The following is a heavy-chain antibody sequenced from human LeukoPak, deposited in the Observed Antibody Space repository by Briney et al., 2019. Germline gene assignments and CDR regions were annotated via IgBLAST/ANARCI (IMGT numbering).Heavy chain of an antibody. Sequence: GGSQRLSCAASGFTFSSYSMNWVRQAPGKGLEWVSSISSSSSYIYYADSVKGRFTISRDNAKNSLYLQMNSLRAEDTAVYYCARDRGGWFDPWGQGTLVTVSS. CDR3: ARDRGGWFDP. V-gene: IGHV3-21*01. CDR2: ISSSSSYI. D-gene: IGHD3-10*01. CDR1: GFTFSSYS. J-gene: IGHJ5*02.